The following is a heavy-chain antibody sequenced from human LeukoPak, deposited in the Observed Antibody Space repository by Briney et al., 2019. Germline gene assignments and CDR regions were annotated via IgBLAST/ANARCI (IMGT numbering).Heavy chain of an antibody. CDR3: VKHYADYVDAFHV. CDR2: ISSDENRR. V-gene: IGHV3-74*01. D-gene: IGHD4-17*01. Sequence: GGSLRLSCAASGFTLRTYWMHWVRQAPGKGLVGVSLISSDENRRNYADSVKGRFTISKDNAKNTLYLQMTGLRAEDTAVYYCVKHYADYVDAFHVWGQGTVVTVSS. J-gene: IGHJ3*01. CDR1: GFTLRTYW.